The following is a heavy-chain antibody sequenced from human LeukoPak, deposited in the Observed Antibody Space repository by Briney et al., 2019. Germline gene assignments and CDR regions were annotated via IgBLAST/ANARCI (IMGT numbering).Heavy chain of an antibody. J-gene: IGHJ4*02. D-gene: IGHD3-16*01. CDR2: INPNSYNK. CDR1: GYIFTEYD. Sequence: GASVKVSCKASGYIFTEYDINWVRQAAGQGPELMGWINPNSYNKAYTGKFQGRLTMNTNTSTTTVYMELSSLRSEDTAIYYCARGATFQRQALAYWGQGTLVIVSS. V-gene: IGHV1-8*01. CDR3: ARGATFQRQALAY.